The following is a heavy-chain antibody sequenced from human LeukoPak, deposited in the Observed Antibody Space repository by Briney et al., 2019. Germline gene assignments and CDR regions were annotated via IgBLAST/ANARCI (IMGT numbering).Heavy chain of an antibody. CDR1: GFAFSNAW. V-gene: IGHV3-15*01. CDR3: TTGGYGGQFDY. J-gene: IGHJ4*02. CDR2: IKSKTDGGTT. Sequence: KPGGSLRLSCGASGFAFSNAWMSWVRQAPGKGLEWVGRIKSKTDGGTTDYAAPVKGRFTISRDDSKNTLYLQMNSLKTEDTAVYYCTTGGYGGQFDYWGQGTLVTVSS. D-gene: IGHD5-12*01.